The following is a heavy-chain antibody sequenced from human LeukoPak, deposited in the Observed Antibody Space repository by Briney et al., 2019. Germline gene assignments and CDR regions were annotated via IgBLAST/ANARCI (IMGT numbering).Heavy chain of an antibody. CDR2: ISSSGNII. CDR3: ARAPAPDY. Sequence: GGSLRLSCAASGFTFSSYEMNWVRQAPGKGLEWVSYISSSGNIIYYADSVKGRFTISRDNAKNSLYLQMNSLRAEDTAVYYCARAPAPDYWGQGTLVTVSS. V-gene: IGHV3-48*03. J-gene: IGHJ4*02. CDR1: GFTFSSYE.